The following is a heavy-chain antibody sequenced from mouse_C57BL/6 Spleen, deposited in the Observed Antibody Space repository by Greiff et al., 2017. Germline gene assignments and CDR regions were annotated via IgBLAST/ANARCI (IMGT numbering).Heavy chain of an antibody. CDR1: GFTFSDYY. V-gene: IGHV5-16*01. CDR2: INYDGSST. Sequence: DVHLVESEGGLVQPGSSMKLSCTASGFTFSDYYMAWVRQVPEKGLEWVANINYDGSSTYYLDSLKSRFIISRDNAKNILYLQMSSLKSEDTATYYCAREGRNSSGYEFAYWGQGTLVTVSA. D-gene: IGHD3-2*02. CDR3: AREGRNSSGYEFAY. J-gene: IGHJ3*01.